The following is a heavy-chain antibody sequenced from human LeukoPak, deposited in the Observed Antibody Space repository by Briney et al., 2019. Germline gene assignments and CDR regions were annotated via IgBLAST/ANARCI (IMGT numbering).Heavy chain of an antibody. D-gene: IGHD5-12*01. CDR1: GGTFSSYA. CDR3: AGGNIVATIGYFDY. J-gene: IGHJ4*02. CDR2: IIPIFGTA. Sequence: SVKVSCKASGGTFSSYAISWVRQAPGQGLEWMGGIIPIFGTANYAQKFQGRVTITADESTSTAYMELSSLRSEDTAVYYCAGGNIVATIGYFDYWGQGTLVTVSS. V-gene: IGHV1-69*01.